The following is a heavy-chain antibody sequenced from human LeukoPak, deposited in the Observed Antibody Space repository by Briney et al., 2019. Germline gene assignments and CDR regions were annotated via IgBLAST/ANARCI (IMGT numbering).Heavy chain of an antibody. CDR1: GYTFTSYD. D-gene: IGHD3-22*01. V-gene: IGHV1-8*01. CDR2: MNPNSGNT. CDR3: ARGTDDSSGYDY. Sequence: ASVKVSCKASGYTFTSYDINWVRQATGQGLEWMGWMNPNSGNTGYAQKFQGRVTMTRNTSISTAYMELSSLRSEDTAVYYCARGTDDSSGYDYWGQGTLVTVSS. J-gene: IGHJ4*02.